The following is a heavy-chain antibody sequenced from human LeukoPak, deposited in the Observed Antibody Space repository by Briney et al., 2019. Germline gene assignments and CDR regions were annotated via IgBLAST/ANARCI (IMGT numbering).Heavy chain of an antibody. CDR2: INPNSGGT. Sequence: GASVKVSCKASGYTFTGYYMHWVRQAPGQGLEWMGWINPNSGGTNYAQKFQGRVTMTRDTSISTAYMELSRRRSDDTAVYYCARDLDGGYLNWFDPWGQGTLVTVSS. V-gene: IGHV1-2*02. CDR1: GYTFTGYY. CDR3: ARDLDGGYLNWFDP. D-gene: IGHD5-12*01. J-gene: IGHJ5*02.